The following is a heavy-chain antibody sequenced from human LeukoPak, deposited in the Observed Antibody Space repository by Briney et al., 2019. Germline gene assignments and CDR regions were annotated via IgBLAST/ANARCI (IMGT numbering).Heavy chain of an antibody. Sequence: KPSETLSLTCTVSGGSISNYYWNWIRQPPGKGLEWVGYIYYSGSTNYNPSLKSRVTISVDTSENQFSLKLSSVTAADTAVYYCARERYCSGGSCYSHWFDPWGQGTLVTVSS. V-gene: IGHV4-59*01. CDR3: ARERYCSGGSCYSHWFDP. CDR2: IYYSGST. D-gene: IGHD2-15*01. J-gene: IGHJ5*02. CDR1: GGSISNYY.